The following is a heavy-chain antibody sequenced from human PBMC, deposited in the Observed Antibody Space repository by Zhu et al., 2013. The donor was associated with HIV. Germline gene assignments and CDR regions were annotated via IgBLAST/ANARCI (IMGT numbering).Heavy chain of an antibody. CDR2: INPSGGST. Sequence: QVQLVQSGAEVKKPGASVKVSCKASGYTFTSYYMHWVRQAPGQGLEWMGIINPSGGSTSYAQKFQGRVTMTRDTSTSTVYMELSSLRSEDTAVYYCARVCGIPGGRCPRGGVFDIWGQGTMVTVSS. V-gene: IGHV1-46*03. D-gene: IGHD2-21*01. CDR3: ARVCGIPGGRCPRGGVFDI. J-gene: IGHJ3*02. CDR1: GYTFTSYY.